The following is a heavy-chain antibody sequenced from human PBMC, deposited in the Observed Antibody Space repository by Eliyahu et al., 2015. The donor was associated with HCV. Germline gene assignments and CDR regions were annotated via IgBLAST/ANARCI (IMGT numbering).Heavy chain of an antibody. Sequence: QVQLVESGGGLVKSGGSLRLSCAASGFXFSDXYMXWIRRAPGKGLEWVSYISSSSSYTNYADSVKGRFTICRDNAKNSLYLQMNSLRAEDTAVYYCARAIGYSNGLGGSLVSPYYYGMDVWGQGTTVTVSS. CDR2: ISSSSSYT. V-gene: IGHV3-11*06. CDR1: GFXFSDXY. CDR3: ARAIGYSNGLGGSLVSPYYYGMDV. J-gene: IGHJ6*02. D-gene: IGHD5-18*01.